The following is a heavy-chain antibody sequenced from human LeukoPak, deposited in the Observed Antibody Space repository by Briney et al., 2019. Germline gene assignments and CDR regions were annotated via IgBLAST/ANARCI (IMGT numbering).Heavy chain of an antibody. CDR1: GYSFTTYW. Sequence: GESLKISCKGSGYSFTTYWIGWVRQMSGKGLEWMGIIYPGDSDTRYSPSFQGQVTISVDKSISTAYLQWSSLKASDTAMYYCASSKLQDYSYYMDVWGKGTTVSVSS. CDR2: IYPGDSDT. D-gene: IGHD5-24*01. CDR3: ASSKLQDYSYYMDV. V-gene: IGHV5-51*01. J-gene: IGHJ6*03.